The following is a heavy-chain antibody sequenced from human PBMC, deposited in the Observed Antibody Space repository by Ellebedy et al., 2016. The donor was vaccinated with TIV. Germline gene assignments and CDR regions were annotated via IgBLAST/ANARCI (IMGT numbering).Heavy chain of an antibody. V-gene: IGHV3-48*01. D-gene: IGHD6-19*01. CDR1: GFTFSSYS. CDR2: ISSSSSTI. CDR3: ARDRSEQWLVLVSYYYYGMDV. J-gene: IGHJ6*02. Sequence: PGGSLRLSCAASGFTFSSYSMNWVRQAPGKGLEWLSYISSSSSTIFYADSVKGRFTRSRDNAKNSLYLQLNILRAEDTAVYYCARDRSEQWLVLVSYYYYGMDVWGQGTTVTVSS.